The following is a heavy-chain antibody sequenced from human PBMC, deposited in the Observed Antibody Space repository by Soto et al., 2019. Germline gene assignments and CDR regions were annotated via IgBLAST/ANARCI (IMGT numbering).Heavy chain of an antibody. D-gene: IGHD2-15*01. J-gene: IGHJ6*02. CDR2: ISPSSGHI. CDR1: GFTFSSCT. Sequence: EVHLVESGGGLVKPGGSLRLSWAVSGFTFSSCTMNWVRQAPGKGLEWVSSISPSSGHIYYADSVKGRFTISRDNAKNSRFLQMPSLRGENTAVYYCSGCSGGACHKNYGMDVWGQGTTVTVSS. V-gene: IGHV3-21*06. CDR3: SGCSGGACHKNYGMDV.